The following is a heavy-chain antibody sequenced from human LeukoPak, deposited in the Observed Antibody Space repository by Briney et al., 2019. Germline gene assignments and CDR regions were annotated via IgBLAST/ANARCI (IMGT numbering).Heavy chain of an antibody. Sequence: ASVKVSCKASGYIYSNYGISWVRQAPGQGPEWMGWISGYNGKTKYAQKFQGRVTMTTDTSTSTAFMELRSLRSDDTAVYYCARGLRGSRWLQFLGGFDYWGQGTLVTVSS. D-gene: IGHD5-24*01. CDR3: ARGLRGSRWLQFLGGFDY. CDR2: ISGYNGKT. V-gene: IGHV1-18*01. CDR1: GYIYSNYG. J-gene: IGHJ4*02.